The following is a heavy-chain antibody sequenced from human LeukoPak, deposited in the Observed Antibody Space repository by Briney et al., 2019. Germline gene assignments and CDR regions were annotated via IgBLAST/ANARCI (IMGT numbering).Heavy chain of an antibody. Sequence: PGGSLRLSCAASGFTFSSYGMHWVRRAPGKGLEWVAFIRYDGSNKYYADSVKGRFTISRDNSKNTLYLQMNSLRAEDTAVYYCAKDVVSSLINRLDVWGKGTTVTISS. CDR2: IRYDGSNK. V-gene: IGHV3-30*02. J-gene: IGHJ6*04. CDR3: AKDVVSSLINRLDV. CDR1: GFTFSSYG. D-gene: IGHD1-14*01.